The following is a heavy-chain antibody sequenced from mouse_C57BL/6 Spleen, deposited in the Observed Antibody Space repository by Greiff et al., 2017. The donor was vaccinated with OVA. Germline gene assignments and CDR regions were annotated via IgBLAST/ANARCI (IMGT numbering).Heavy chain of an antibody. CDR2: IDPETGGT. Sequence: QVQLQQSGAELVRPGASVTLSCKASGYTFTDYEMHWVKQTPVHGLEWIGAIDPETGGTAYNQKFKGKAILTADKSSSTAYMELRSLTSEDSAVYYCTGYDYDGFDYWGQGTTLTVSS. CDR1: GYTFTDYE. CDR3: TGYDYDGFDY. D-gene: IGHD2-4*01. J-gene: IGHJ2*01. V-gene: IGHV1-15*01.